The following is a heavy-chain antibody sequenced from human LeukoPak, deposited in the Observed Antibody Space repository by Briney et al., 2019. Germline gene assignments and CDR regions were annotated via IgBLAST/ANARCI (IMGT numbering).Heavy chain of an antibody. CDR1: GFTFSSYA. D-gene: IGHD2-2*01. V-gene: IGHV3-49*03. CDR3: TRDTYLIGY. J-gene: IGHJ4*02. CDR2: IRSKAYGGTT. Sequence: GGSLRLSCAASGFTFSSYAMSWFRQAPGKGLEWVGFIRSKAYGGTTEYAASVKGRFTISRDDSKSIAYLQMNSLKTEDTAVYYCTRDTYLIGYWGQGTLVTVSS.